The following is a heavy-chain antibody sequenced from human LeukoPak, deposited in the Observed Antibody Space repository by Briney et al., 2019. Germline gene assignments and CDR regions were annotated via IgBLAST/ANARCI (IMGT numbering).Heavy chain of an antibody. CDR2: IYYSGST. J-gene: IGHJ4*02. CDR3: ARHRGEKKETATTIEGGLYYFDY. V-gene: IGHV4-59*08. Sequence: SETLSLTCTVSGGSISSYCCSWIGQPPGEGLEWIGYIYYSGSTNYNPSLKSRVTISVDTSKNQFSLKLTAVTAAEPAVYYCARHRGEKKETATTIEGGLYYFDYWGQGALVSASS. CDR1: GGSISSYC. D-gene: IGHD5-24*01.